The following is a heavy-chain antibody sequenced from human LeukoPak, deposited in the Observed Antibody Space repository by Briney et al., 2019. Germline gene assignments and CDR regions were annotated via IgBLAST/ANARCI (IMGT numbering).Heavy chain of an antibody. V-gene: IGHV3-21*01. Sequence: GGSLRLSCAASGFTFSSYSMNWVRQAPGKGLEWVSSISSSSSYIYYADSVKGRFTISRDNAKNSLYLQMNSLRAEDTAVYYCARHALMVRVPYWIDYWGQGTLVTVSS. CDR3: ARHALMVRVPYWIDY. CDR1: GFTFSSYS. J-gene: IGHJ4*02. CDR2: ISSSSSYI. D-gene: IGHD3-10*01.